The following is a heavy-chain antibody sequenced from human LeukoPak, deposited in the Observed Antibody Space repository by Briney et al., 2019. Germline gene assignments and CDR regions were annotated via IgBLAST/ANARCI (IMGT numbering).Heavy chain of an antibody. Sequence: GGSLRLSCAASGFTFSSFSMTWVRQAPGKGLDGISYIHDGGSPIYYADSVKGRFTVYRDNARNSLYLQMNSLRVEDTAVYYCARGGSSWFSYWGQGTLVTVSS. V-gene: IGHV3-48*04. D-gene: IGHD6-13*01. CDR2: IHDGGSPI. CDR1: GFTFSSFS. J-gene: IGHJ4*02. CDR3: ARGGSSWFSY.